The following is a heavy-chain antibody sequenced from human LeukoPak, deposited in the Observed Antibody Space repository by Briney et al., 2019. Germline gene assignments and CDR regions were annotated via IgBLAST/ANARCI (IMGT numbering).Heavy chain of an antibody. CDR1: GFTFSSYS. CDR3: AREAYYYDSSGYYYFDY. D-gene: IGHD3-22*01. V-gene: IGHV3-21*01. J-gene: IGHJ4*02. Sequence: KPGGSLRLSCAASGFTFSSYSMNWVRQAPGKGLEWVSSISSSSSYIYYADSVKGRFTISRDNAKNSLYLQMNSLRAEDTAVYYCAREAYYYDSSGYYYFDYWGRGTLVTVSS. CDR2: ISSSSSYI.